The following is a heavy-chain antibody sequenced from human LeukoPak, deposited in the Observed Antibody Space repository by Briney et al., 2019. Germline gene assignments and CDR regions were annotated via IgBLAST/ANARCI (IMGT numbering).Heavy chain of an antibody. Sequence: SETLSLTCTVSGGSISRYYWSWIRQPPGKGLEWIGYIYYSGSTNYNPSLKSRVTISVDTSKNQFSLKLSSVTAADTAVYYCARWIQNDAFDIWGQGTMVTVSS. CDR1: GGSISRYY. D-gene: IGHD5-18*01. V-gene: IGHV4-59*01. J-gene: IGHJ3*02. CDR3: ARWIQNDAFDI. CDR2: IYYSGST.